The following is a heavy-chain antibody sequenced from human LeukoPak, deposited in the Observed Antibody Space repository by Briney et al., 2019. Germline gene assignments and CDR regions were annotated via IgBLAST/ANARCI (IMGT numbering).Heavy chain of an antibody. CDR2: ISAYNGNT. J-gene: IGHJ5*02. CDR1: GYTFTSYG. V-gene: IGHV1-18*01. Sequence: ASVKVSCKASGYTFTSYGISWARQAPGQGLEWMGWISAYNGNTNYAQKLQGRVTMTTDTSTSTAYMELRSLRSDDTAVYYCARGSESFADGWFDPWGQGTLVTVSS. D-gene: IGHD3-10*01. CDR3: ARGSESFADGWFDP.